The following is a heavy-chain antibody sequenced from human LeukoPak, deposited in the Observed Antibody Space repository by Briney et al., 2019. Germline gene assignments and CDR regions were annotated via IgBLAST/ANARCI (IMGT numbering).Heavy chain of an antibody. CDR1: GYTFTSYD. CDR3: ARDWLLRYSEGGFDS. Sequence: ASVKVSCKASGYTFTSYDINWVRQATGRGLEWMGWMNPNSGNTGYAQKFQGRVTMARDTSITTAYMELSRLRSDDTAVYYCARDWLLRYSEGGFDSWGQGTLVTVSS. J-gene: IGHJ5*01. V-gene: IGHV1-8*01. D-gene: IGHD3-9*01. CDR2: MNPNSGNT.